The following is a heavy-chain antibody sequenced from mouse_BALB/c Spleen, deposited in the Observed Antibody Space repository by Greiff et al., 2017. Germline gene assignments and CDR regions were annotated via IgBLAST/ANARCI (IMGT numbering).Heavy chain of an antibody. CDR3: KRWGPWYFDV. CDR2: IDPETGGT. J-gene: IGHJ1*01. CDR1: GYTFTDYE. V-gene: IGHV1-15*01. Sequence: VQLQESGAELVRPGASVTLSCKASGYTFTDYEMHWVKQTPVHGLEWIGAIDPETGGTAYNQKFKGKATLTADKSSSTAFMELRSLTSEDSAVYYWKRWGPWYFDVWGAGTTVTVSS.